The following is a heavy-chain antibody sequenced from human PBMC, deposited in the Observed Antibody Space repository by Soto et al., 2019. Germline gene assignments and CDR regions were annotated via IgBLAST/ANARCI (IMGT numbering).Heavy chain of an antibody. CDR3: ANPTVTTDVY. D-gene: IGHD4-17*01. CDR1: GFSFGRYG. CDR2: IWYDGSNK. J-gene: IGHJ4*02. Sequence: GGSPRLSYAASGFSFGRYGMHWVRQAPGKGLEWVAVIWYDGSNKYYADSVKGRFTISRDNSKNTLYLQMNSLRAEDTAVYYCANPTVTTDVYWGQGT. V-gene: IGHV3-30*02.